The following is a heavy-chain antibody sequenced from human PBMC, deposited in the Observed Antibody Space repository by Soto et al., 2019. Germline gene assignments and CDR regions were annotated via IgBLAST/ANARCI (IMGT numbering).Heavy chain of an antibody. Sequence: PGGSLRLSCAASGFIFSNHAMSWVRQVPGKGLEWVSGISAGGNLIYYADSVRGRFTMSRDNSKNMLYLQMNSLRAEDTAVYFCAKRKGIGAAAKNYHFWGHAARFPVSS. CDR1: GFIFSNHA. J-gene: IGHJ4*01. CDR3: AKRKGIGAAAKNYHF. D-gene: IGHD6-13*01. V-gene: IGHV3-23*01. CDR2: ISAGGNLI.